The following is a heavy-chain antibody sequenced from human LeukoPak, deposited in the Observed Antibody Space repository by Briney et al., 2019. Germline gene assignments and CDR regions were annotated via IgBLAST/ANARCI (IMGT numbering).Heavy chain of an antibody. D-gene: IGHD4-17*01. CDR3: ARRSMTTVTTSLHD. CDR2: INWNGDST. V-gene: IGHV3-20*04. J-gene: IGHJ4*02. Sequence: PGGSLRLSCAASGFTFNNYLMSWVRQAPGKGLERVSGINWNGDSTYYGDSLKGRFTISRDNTKSSRYLQMKNLRDDETALYFLARRSMTTVTTSLHDWGRGTLHSLSS. CDR1: GFTFNNYL.